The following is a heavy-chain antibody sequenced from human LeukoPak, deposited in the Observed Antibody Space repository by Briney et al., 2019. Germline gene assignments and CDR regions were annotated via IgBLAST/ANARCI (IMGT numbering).Heavy chain of an antibody. CDR2: IYYSGST. D-gene: IGHD2-21*02. CDR3: ARHEHIVVVTAGYYYYGMDV. Sequence: SETLSLTCTVSGGSLSSYYWSWIRQPPGKGLEWIGYIYYSGSTNYNPSLKSRVTISVDTSKNQFSLKLSSVTAADTAVYYCARHEHIVVVTAGYYYYGMDVWGQGTTVTVSS. CDR1: GGSLSSYY. V-gene: IGHV4-59*08. J-gene: IGHJ6*02.